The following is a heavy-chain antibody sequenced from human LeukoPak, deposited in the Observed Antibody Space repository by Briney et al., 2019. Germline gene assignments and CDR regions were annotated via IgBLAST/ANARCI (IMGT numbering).Heavy chain of an antibody. CDR1: GFTFSTYG. V-gene: IGHV3-30*18. Sequence: PGRSLRLSCAASGFTFSTYGMHWVRQAPGKGLGWVAVTSFDGSKKYYADSAKGRFTISRDNSKNTLYLQMNSLRAEDTAVYYCAKGYSGYEAIDYWGQGTLVTVSS. CDR2: TSFDGSKK. D-gene: IGHD5-12*01. CDR3: AKGYSGYEAIDY. J-gene: IGHJ4*02.